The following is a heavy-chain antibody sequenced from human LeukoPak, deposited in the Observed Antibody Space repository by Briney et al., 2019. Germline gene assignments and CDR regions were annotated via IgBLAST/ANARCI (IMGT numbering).Heavy chain of an antibody. CDR3: ATIKRGNIYGYFDF. CDR1: GGGSISSHY. J-gene: IGHJ4*02. CDR2: MYDSWST. V-gene: IGHV4-59*11. D-gene: IGHD5-18*01. Sequence: SETLSLTCTVSGGGSISSHYWSWIRQPPGKGLGWIGYMYDSWSTKDNPSLKGRVTLSADTSKNQFSLRLSSVTAADTAVYYCATIKRGNIYGYFDFWGQGILVTVSS.